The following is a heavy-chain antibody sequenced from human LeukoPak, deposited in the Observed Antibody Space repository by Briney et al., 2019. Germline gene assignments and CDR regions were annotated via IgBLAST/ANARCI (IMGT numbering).Heavy chain of an antibody. V-gene: IGHV3-21*05. D-gene: IGHD3-10*01. CDR1: GFSFSNYG. Sequence: GGSLRLSCAASGFSFSNYGMHWVRQAPGKGLEWVSYISSSSSYTNYADSVKGRFTISRDNAKNSLYLQMNSLRAEDTAVYYCARGTYYYGSGSLEYWGQGTLVTVSS. CDR2: ISSSSSYT. J-gene: IGHJ4*02. CDR3: ARGTYYYGSGSLEY.